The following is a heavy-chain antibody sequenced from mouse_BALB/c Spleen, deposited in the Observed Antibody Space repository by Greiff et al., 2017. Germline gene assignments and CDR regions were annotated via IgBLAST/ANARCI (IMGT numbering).Heavy chain of an antibody. CDR2: ISYSGST. V-gene: IGHV3-2*02. J-gene: IGHJ2*01. CDR3: ARGNYYGSSYYFDY. CDR1: GYSITSDYA. D-gene: IGHD1-1*01. Sequence: EVQVEESGPGLVKPSQSLSLTCTVTGYSITSDYAWNWIRQFPGNKLEWMGYISYSGSTSYNPSLKSRISITRDTSKNQFFLQLNSVTTEDTATYYCARGNYYGSSYYFDYWGQGTTLTVSS.